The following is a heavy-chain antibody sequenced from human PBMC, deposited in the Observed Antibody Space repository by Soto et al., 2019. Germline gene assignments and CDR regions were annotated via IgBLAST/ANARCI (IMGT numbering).Heavy chain of an antibody. V-gene: IGHV3-23*01. D-gene: IGHD3-9*01. J-gene: IGHJ3*02. CDR1: GFTFSSYA. CDR3: ASADLPVLRYFGWLLRSWAFDI. Sequence: PGGSLRLSCAASGFTFSSYAMSWVRQAPGKGLEWVSAISGSGGSTYYAVSVKGRFTISRDNSKNTLYRQMNSLRAEDTAVYYCASADLPVLRYFGWLLRSWAFDIWGQGTMVTVSS. CDR2: ISGSGGST.